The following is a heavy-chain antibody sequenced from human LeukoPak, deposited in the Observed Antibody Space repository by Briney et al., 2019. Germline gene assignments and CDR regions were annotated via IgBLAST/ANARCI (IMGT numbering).Heavy chain of an antibody. CDR2: IYHSGST. CDR1: GGSISSGGYY. Sequence: SETLSLTCTVSGGSISSGGYYWSWIRQPPGKGLEWIGYIYHSGSTYYNPSLKSRVTISVDRSKNQFSLKLSSVTAADTAVYFCARDYDSSGSIDYWGQGIPVTVSS. CDR3: ARDYDSSGSIDY. J-gene: IGHJ4*01. V-gene: IGHV4-30-2*01. D-gene: IGHD3-22*01.